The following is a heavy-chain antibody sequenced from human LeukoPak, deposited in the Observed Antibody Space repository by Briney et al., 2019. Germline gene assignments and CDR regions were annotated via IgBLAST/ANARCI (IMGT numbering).Heavy chain of an antibody. CDR3: AKGSGGSSWPPDAFDI. Sequence: GGSLRLSCAASGFTFSSYAMSWVRQAPGKGLEWVSAISGSGGSTYYADSVKGRFTISRDNSKNTLYLQMNSLRAEDTAVYYCAKGSGGSSWPPDAFDIWGQGTMVTVSS. CDR2: ISGSGGST. D-gene: IGHD6-13*01. V-gene: IGHV3-23*01. CDR1: GFTFSSYA. J-gene: IGHJ3*02.